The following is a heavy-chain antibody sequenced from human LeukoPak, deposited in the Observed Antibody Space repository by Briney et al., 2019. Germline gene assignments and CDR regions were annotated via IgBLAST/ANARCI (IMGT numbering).Heavy chain of an antibody. V-gene: IGHV3-23*01. CDR3: AIYCSGGSCYPPFDY. D-gene: IGHD2-15*01. CDR1: GFTFSSYA. Sequence: GGSLRLSCAASGFTFSSYAMSWVRQAPGKGLEWVSAISGSGGSTYYADSVKGRFTISRDNSKNTLYLQMNSLRAEDTAVYYCAIYCSGGSCYPPFDYWGQGTLVTVSS. J-gene: IGHJ4*02. CDR2: ISGSGGST.